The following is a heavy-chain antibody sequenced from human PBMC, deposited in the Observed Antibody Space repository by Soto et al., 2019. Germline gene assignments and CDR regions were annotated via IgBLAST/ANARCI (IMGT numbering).Heavy chain of an antibody. CDR2: MNPNSGNT. J-gene: IGHJ4*02. CDR3: ARGDDFWSGRLDY. Sequence: QVQLVQSGAEVKKPGASVKVSCKTSGYTFTNHDINWVRQATGQGLEWMGWMNPNSGNTGFAQKFQGRVTMTGNTXISTAYMELSRLTSEDTAVYYCARGDDFWSGRLDYWGQGTLVTASS. V-gene: IGHV1-8*01. D-gene: IGHD3-3*01. CDR1: GYTFTNHD.